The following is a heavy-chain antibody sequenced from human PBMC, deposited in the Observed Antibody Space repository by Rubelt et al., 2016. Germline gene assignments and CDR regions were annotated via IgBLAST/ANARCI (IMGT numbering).Heavy chain of an antibody. CDR1: GFIFGSHW. Sequence: EVQLVESGGGLVQPGGSLRLSCAASGFIFGSHWMHWVRRPGKGLVWVSRINSDGGGITYPNSVKGGFTISRDNARNPLSLQMKRRRGEDTAVYYCARGPLSGSHWDGGYWGQGTLVTVSS. CDR2: INSDGGGI. D-gene: IGHD1-26*01. J-gene: IGHJ4*02. V-gene: IGHV3-74*03. CDR3: ARGPLSGSHWDGGY.